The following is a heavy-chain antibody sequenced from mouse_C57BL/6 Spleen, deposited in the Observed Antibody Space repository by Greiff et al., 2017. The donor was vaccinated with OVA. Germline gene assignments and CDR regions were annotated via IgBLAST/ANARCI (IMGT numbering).Heavy chain of an antibody. CDR3: ARVIYYYGSSYYAMDY. V-gene: IGHV5-16*01. CDR1: GFTFSDYY. Sequence: EVKVVESEGGLVQPGRSMKLSCTASGFTFSDYYMAWVRQVPEKGLEWVANINYDGSSTYYLDSLKSRFIISRDNAKNILYLQMSSLKSEDTATYYCARVIYYYGSSYYAMDYWGQGTSVTVSS. J-gene: IGHJ4*01. D-gene: IGHD1-1*01. CDR2: INYDGSST.